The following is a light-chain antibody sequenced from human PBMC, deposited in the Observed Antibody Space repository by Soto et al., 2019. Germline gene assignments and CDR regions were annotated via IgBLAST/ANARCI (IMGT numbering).Light chain of an antibody. CDR3: AAWDDSLSGLV. Sequence: QSVLTQPPSASGTPGQRVTISCSGSSSNIGSNTVNWYQQLPGTAPKLLIHSNNQRPSGVPDRFSGSKSGTSASLAISGLQSEDEADYYCAAWDDSLSGLVFGGGTQLTVL. V-gene: IGLV1-44*01. CDR2: SNN. J-gene: IGLJ2*01. CDR1: SSNIGSNT.